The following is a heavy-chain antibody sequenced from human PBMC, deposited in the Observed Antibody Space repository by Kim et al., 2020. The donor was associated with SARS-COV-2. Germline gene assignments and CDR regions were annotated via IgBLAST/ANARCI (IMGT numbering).Heavy chain of an antibody. J-gene: IGHJ5*02. V-gene: IGHV3-15*01. CDR3: TTHAWFDP. CDR1: GFTFINAW. CDR2: IKGKADGWTI. Sequence: GGSLKLSCAASGFTFINAWMSWVRQAPGKGLEWVGRIKGKADGWTIDYAAPVKGRFTISRDDSKDTVYLQMNSLKTEDTAVSYCTTHAWFDPRGQGTQV.